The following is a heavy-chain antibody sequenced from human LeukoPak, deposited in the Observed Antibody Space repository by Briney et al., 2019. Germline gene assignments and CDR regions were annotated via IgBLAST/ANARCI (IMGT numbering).Heavy chain of an antibody. D-gene: IGHD2-15*01. CDR1: GFTFSGSV. CDR3: TRESPTRYCDGGGCAFGNDFDY. V-gene: IGHV3-73*01. J-gene: IGHJ4*02. CDR2: IGSNANSYAT. Sequence: GGSLKLSCAVSGFTFSGSVMHWVRQASGKGLEWVGRIGSNANSYATTYAASVKGRFSISRDDSKNTAYLQMNSLKTEDTAVYYCTRESPTRYCDGGGCAFGNDFDYWGQGTLVTVSS.